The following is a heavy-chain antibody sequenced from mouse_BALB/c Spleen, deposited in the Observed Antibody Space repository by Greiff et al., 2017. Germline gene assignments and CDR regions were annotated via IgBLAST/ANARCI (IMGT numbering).Heavy chain of an antibody. D-gene: IGHD2-14*01. CDR1: GFNIKDYY. CDR3: NADYRYDGYYYAMDY. J-gene: IGHJ4*01. V-gene: IGHV14-4*02. CDR2: IDPENGDT. Sequence: EVQLQQSGAELVRSGASVKLSCTASGFNIKDYYMHWVKQRPEQGLEWIGWIDPENGDTEYAPKFQGKATMTADTSSNTAYLQLSSLTSEDTAVYYCNADYRYDGYYYAMDYWGQGTSVTVSS.